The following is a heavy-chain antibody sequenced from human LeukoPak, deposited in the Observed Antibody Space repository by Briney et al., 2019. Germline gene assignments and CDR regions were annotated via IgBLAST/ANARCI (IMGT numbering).Heavy chain of an antibody. CDR3: ARGPGYSSGWYTLLLDY. D-gene: IGHD6-19*01. V-gene: IGHV4-34*01. CDR2: INHSGST. J-gene: IGHJ4*02. Sequence: ETLSLTCAVYGGSFSGYYWSWIRQPPGKGLEWIGEINHSGSTNYNPSLKSRVTISVDTSKNQFSLKLSSVTAADTAVYYCARGPGYSSGWYTLLLDYWGQGTLVTVSS. CDR1: GGSFSGYY.